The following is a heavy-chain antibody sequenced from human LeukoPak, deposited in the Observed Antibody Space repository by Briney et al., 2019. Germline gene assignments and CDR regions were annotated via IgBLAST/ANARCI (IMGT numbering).Heavy chain of an antibody. CDR3: ARGCSSTSCYSTEDWFDP. CDR2: ISAYNGNT. Sequence: ASVKVSCKASGYTFTNYGFSWVRQAPGQGLAWMGWISAYNGNTNYAQKLQGRVTMTTDTSTSTAYMELRSLRSDDTAVYYCARGCSSTSCYSTEDWFDPWGQGTLVTVSS. V-gene: IGHV1-18*01. J-gene: IGHJ5*02. CDR1: GYTFTNYG. D-gene: IGHD2-2*01.